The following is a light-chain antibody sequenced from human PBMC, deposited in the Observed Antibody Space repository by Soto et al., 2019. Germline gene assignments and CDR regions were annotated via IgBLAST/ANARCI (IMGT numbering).Light chain of an antibody. CDR1: SSNIGSNT. Sequence: QSVLTQPPSASVTPGQRVTISCSGSSSNIGSNTVNWYQQLPGTAPKLLIYSDNQRPSGVPDRFSGSKAGSSASLAISGLQSEDEADYYCAVWDDSLNGVVFGGGTKLTVL. CDR2: SDN. J-gene: IGLJ2*01. CDR3: AVWDDSLNGVV. V-gene: IGLV1-44*01.